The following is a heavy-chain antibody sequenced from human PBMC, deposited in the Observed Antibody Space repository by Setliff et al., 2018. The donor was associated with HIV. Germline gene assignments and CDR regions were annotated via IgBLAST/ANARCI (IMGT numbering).Heavy chain of an antibody. CDR1: GFTFSPYA. CDR2: IWADEITK. Sequence: GGSLRLSCATSGFTFSPYAIHWVRQAPGMGLEWVAMIWADEITKFYADSVKGRFTISRDNSKNTLYLQMNSLRAEDTAVYYCAKDRYGSGSWYEGGWFDPWGQGTLVTVSS. D-gene: IGHD3-10*01. J-gene: IGHJ5*02. CDR3: AKDRYGSGSWYEGGWFDP. V-gene: IGHV3-33*06.